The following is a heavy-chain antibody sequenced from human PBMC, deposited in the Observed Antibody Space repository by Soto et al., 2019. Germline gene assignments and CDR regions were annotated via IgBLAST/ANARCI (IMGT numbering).Heavy chain of an antibody. Sequence: SGPTLVNPTETLTLTCTVSGFSLSNPRMGVSWIRQPPGKALEGLAHIFSNDEKSYSTSLKSRLTISRDTSKSQVVLTMTNMDPVDTATYYCARIQRISMIVVSKPYFDYWGQGALVTVSS. D-gene: IGHD3-22*01. J-gene: IGHJ4*02. V-gene: IGHV2-26*01. CDR3: ARIQRISMIVVSKPYFDY. CDR2: IFSNDEK. CDR1: GFSLSNPRMG.